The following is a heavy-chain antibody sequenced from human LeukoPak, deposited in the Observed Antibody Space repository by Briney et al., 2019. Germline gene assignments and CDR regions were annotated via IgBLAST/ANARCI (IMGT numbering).Heavy chain of an antibody. CDR3: ARSWIQLWLLDY. CDR2: IYYSGST. CDR1: GGSISSGGYY. Sequence: SQTLSITCTVSGGSISSGGYYWSWIRQHPGKGLEWIGYIYYSGSTYYNPSPKSRVTISVDTSKNQFSLKLSSVTAADTAVYYCARSWIQLWLLDYWGQGTLVTVSS. V-gene: IGHV4-31*03. D-gene: IGHD5-18*01. J-gene: IGHJ4*02.